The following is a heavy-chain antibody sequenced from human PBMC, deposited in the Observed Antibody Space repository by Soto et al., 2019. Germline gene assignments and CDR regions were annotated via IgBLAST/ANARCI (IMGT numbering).Heavy chain of an antibody. CDR2: SSNSGSFT. CDR1: GFTFSDHY. CDR3: VRSGDNYNLLDY. V-gene: IGHV3-11*06. Sequence: PGESLRLSCAASGFTFSDHYMSWIRQAPGKGLEWIGYSSNSGSFTRYADSVKGRFSISRDNAKNSLYLQMNSLRGDDTAIYYCVRSGDNYNLLDYWGQGTPVTVSS. D-gene: IGHD1-1*01. J-gene: IGHJ4*02.